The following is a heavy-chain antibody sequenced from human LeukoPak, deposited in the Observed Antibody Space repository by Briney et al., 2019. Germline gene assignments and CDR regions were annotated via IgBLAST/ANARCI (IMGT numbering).Heavy chain of an antibody. V-gene: IGHV1-2*02. CDR2: INPNSGGT. Sequence: ASVKVSCKASGYTFTGYYMPWVRQAPGQGLEWMGWINPNSGGTSYAQKFQGRVTMTRDTSISTAYMELSRLRSDDTAVYYCARAGCSSTSCYGYFDYWGQGTLVTVSS. CDR1: GYTFTGYY. CDR3: ARAGCSSTSCYGYFDY. J-gene: IGHJ4*02. D-gene: IGHD2-2*01.